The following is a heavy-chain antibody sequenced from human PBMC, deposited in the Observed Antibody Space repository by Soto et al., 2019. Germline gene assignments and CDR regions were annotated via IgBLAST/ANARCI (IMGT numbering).Heavy chain of an antibody. CDR3: ARMYSSGSGWFHP. V-gene: IGHV4-31*03. Sequence: SETLSVTCFVSGYSITAGGYYWSWIRHHPGKGLEWIGSFYSSGSIIYNPSLRSRVSISGDTSSNQFSMSLTSVTAADTARYYCARMYSSGSGWFHPWGQGTLVTVSS. CDR1: GYSITAGGYY. J-gene: IGHJ5*02. CDR2: FYSSGSI. D-gene: IGHD6-19*01.